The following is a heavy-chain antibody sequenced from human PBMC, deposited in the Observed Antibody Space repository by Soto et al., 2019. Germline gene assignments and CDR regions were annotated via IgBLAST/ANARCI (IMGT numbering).Heavy chain of an antibody. J-gene: IGHJ4*02. CDR3: ARESYSSSSPPFDY. Sequence: PSETLSLTCSVSGYSVSSSDYYWAWIRQPPGKGLEWIGSMLYSGLTYYNPSLKSRVTMSVDTSKNQFSLKLSSVTAADTAVYYCARESYSSSSPPFDYWGQGTLVTVSS. CDR1: GYSVSSSDYY. CDR2: MLYSGLT. V-gene: IGHV4-39*07. D-gene: IGHD6-6*01.